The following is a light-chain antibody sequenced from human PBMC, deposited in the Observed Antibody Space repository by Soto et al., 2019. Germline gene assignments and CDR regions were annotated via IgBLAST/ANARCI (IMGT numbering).Light chain of an antibody. V-gene: IGLV2-11*01. Sequence: QSALTQPRSVSGSPGQSVTISCTGTRSDVGGYNYVSWYQQHRGKAPKLMIYDVSKRPSGVPDRFSGSKSGNTASLTISGLQAEDEADYYCCSYAGSYTEVFGTGTKVTVL. J-gene: IGLJ1*01. CDR1: RSDVGGYNY. CDR3: CSYAGSYTEV. CDR2: DVS.